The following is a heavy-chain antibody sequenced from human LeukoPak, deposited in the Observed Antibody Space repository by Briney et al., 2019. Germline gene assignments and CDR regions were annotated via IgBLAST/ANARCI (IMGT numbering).Heavy chain of an antibody. CDR1: GFTFSSHF. J-gene: IGHJ3*01. Sequence: GGSLRLSWAASGFTFSSHFMNWVRQAPGKGLEWVSSISSSGSSVLYADSLKGRFAISRDNAKNSLYLQMNSLRPEDTAVYYFAREWHSRLSHDALDLWGQGTMVTVSS. CDR2: ISSSGSSV. CDR3: AREWHSRLSHDALDL. V-gene: IGHV3-21*01. D-gene: IGHD6-13*01.